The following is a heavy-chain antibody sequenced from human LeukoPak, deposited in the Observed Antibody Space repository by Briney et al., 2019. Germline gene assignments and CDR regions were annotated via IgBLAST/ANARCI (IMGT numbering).Heavy chain of an antibody. CDR2: IYYSGST. J-gene: IGHJ3*02. D-gene: IGHD5-24*01. Sequence: PSETLSLTCTVSGGSISSYYWSWIRQPPGKGLEWIGNIYYSGSTNYNPSLKSRVTISVDTSKNQFSLKLSSATAADTAVYYCARGGDGPDAFDIWGQGTMVTVSS. V-gene: IGHV4-59*01. CDR1: GGSISSYY. CDR3: ARGGDGPDAFDI.